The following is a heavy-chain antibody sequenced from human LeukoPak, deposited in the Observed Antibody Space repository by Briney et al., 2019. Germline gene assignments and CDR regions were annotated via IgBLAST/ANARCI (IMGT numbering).Heavy chain of an antibody. Sequence: ASVKVSCKASGYTFTAYYIHWVRQAPGQRLDWMGWLNPNSGGTKYAPNFQGRVTMTRDTSISTAYMELSSLTSDDTAVYYCATEATEGPWFDPWGQGTLITVSS. V-gene: IGHV1-2*02. J-gene: IGHJ5*02. CDR2: LNPNSGGT. CDR1: GYTFTAYY. CDR3: ATEATEGPWFDP.